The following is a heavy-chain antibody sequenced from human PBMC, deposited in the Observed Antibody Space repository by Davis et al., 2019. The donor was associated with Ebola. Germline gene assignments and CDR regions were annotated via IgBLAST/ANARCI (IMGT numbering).Heavy chain of an antibody. Sequence: WGSLRLSCAASAFTFSSYAMSWVRQAPGKGLEWVSAISGSGGSTYYADSVKGRFTISRDISKNTLYLQMNSLKAEETAVYYCAKDVVVPAAIYFDYWGQGTLVTVSS. CDR3: AKDVVVPAAIYFDY. D-gene: IGHD2-2*01. J-gene: IGHJ4*02. CDR1: AFTFSSYA. CDR2: ISGSGGST. V-gene: IGHV3-23*01.